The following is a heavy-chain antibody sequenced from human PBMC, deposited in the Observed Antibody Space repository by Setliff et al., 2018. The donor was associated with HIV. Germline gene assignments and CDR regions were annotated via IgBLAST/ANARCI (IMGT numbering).Heavy chain of an antibody. CDR2: ISPNFGHT. D-gene: IGHD1-26*01. CDR1: GYTFTTYG. V-gene: IGHV1-18*01. Sequence: GASVKVSCKASGYTFTTYGISWVRQAPGHGLEWMGWISPNFGHTKYAQKFLDRVTMTVDTATSRVYMELSSPRSEDTAVYYCARAGYLLHYFDSWGQGTLVTVSS. J-gene: IGHJ4*02. CDR3: ARAGYLLHYFDS.